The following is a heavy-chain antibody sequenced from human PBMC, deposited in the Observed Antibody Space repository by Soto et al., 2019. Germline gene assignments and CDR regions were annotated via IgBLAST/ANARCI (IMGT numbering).Heavy chain of an antibody. CDR2: ISWNSGSI. J-gene: IGHJ4*02. CDR1: GFTFDDYA. D-gene: IGHD1-1*01. Sequence: GGSLRLSCAASGFTFDDYAMHWVRQAPGKGLEWVSGISWNSGSIGYADSVKGRFTISRDNAKNSLYLQMNSLRAEDTALYYCAKDTSLQPLGYFDYWGQGTLVTAPQ. CDR3: AKDTSLQPLGYFDY. V-gene: IGHV3-9*01.